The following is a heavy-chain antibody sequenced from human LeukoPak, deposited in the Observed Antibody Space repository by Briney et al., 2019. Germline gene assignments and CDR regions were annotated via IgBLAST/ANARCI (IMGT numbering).Heavy chain of an antibody. CDR1: GFTFSSFW. V-gene: IGHV3-74*03. CDR3: VRHNAARAFDI. D-gene: IGHD1-1*01. Sequence: GGSLRLSCAASGFTFSSFWMHWARQAPGKGLVWVSRVSDDGSTTTYADSVKGRFTISRDNAKNTLYLQMNSLRPEDTAVYYCVRHNAARAFDIWGQGTMVIVSS. J-gene: IGHJ3*02. CDR2: VSDDGSTT.